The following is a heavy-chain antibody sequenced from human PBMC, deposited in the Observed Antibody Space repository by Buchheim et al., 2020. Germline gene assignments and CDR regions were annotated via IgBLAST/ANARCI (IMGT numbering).Heavy chain of an antibody. CDR1: GFTFSSYA. D-gene: IGHD2-2*02. CDR3: ARDPNPGMSYTFDI. Sequence: QVQLVESGGGVVQPGRSLRLSCAASGFTFSSYAMHWVRQAPGKGLEWVAVISYDGSDKYYADSVRGRFTISRDNSKNTLYLQMSNLRVEDTAVYYCARDPNPGMSYTFDIWGQGT. CDR2: ISYDGSDK. V-gene: IGHV3-30-3*01. J-gene: IGHJ3*02.